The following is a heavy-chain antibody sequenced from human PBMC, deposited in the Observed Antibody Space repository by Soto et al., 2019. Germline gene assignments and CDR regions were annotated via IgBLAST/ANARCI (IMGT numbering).Heavy chain of an antibody. CDR3: VREGINYHDSSGSEWYYYGMDV. J-gene: IGHJ6*02. V-gene: IGHV1-69*12. D-gene: IGHD3-22*01. CDR1: GGTFSSYA. CDR2: IIPIFGTA. Sequence: QVQLVQSGAEVKKPGSSVKVSCKASGGTFSSYAISWVRQAPGQGLEWMGGIIPIFGTANYAQKFQGRVTITADESTSTAYMELSSLRSEDTAVYYCVREGINYHDSSGSEWYYYGMDVWGQGTTVTVS.